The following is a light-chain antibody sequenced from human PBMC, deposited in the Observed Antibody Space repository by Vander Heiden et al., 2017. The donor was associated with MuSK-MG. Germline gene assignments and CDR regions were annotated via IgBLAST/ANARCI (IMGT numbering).Light chain of an antibody. CDR3: QEYET. J-gene: IGKJ3*01. CDR1: QRVSGL. Sequence: DFQVTQSPSTLSASVGDRVTITCRTRQRVSGLLAWYQQKPGKAPKLLIYDASSLAIGVPPRSRGSGSGTEFTLTINSLQPDDFATYYCQEYETFGPGTKVDL. CDR2: DAS. V-gene: IGKV1-5*01.